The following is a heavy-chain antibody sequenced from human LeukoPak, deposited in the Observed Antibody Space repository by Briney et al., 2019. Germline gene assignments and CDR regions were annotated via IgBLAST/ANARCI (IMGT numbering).Heavy chain of an antibody. CDR3: ARDLGEYYYGSGSPYI. Sequence: GGSLRLSCAASGFTFSSYGMHWVRQAPGKGLEWVAVISYDGSNKYYADSVKGRFTISRDNSKNTLYLQMNSLRAEDTSVYYCARDLGEYYYGSGSPYIWGQGTLVTVSS. J-gene: IGHJ4*02. CDR1: GFTFSSYG. CDR2: ISYDGSNK. D-gene: IGHD3-10*01. V-gene: IGHV3-30*03.